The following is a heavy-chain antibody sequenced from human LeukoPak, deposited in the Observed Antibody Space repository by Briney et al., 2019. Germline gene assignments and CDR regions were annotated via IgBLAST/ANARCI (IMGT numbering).Heavy chain of an antibody. D-gene: IGHD6-6*01. J-gene: IGHJ6*04. V-gene: IGHV1-69*13. CDR3: ARGPAEYSSSSGYAEMDV. CDR1: GGTFSSYA. CDR2: IIPIFGTA. Sequence: SVKVSCKASGGTFSSYAISWVRQAPGQGLEWMGGIIPIFGTANYAQKFQGRVTITADESTSTAYMELSSLRSEDTAVYYCARGPAEYSSSSGYAEMDVWGKGTTVTVSS.